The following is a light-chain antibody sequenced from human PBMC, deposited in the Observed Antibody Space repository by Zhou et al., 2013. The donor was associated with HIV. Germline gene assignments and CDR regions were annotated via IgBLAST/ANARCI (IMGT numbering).Light chain of an antibody. CDR2: EVT. V-gene: IGLV2-23*02. CDR1: NSDIGSYNI. J-gene: IGLJ2*01. CDR3: GSYAGSSRWI. Sequence: QSALTQPASVSGSPGQSITISCTGTNSDIGSYNIVSWYQQYPGKAPKLIIYEVTQRPSGISNRFSGSKSANTASLTISGLQAEDEAEYFCGSYAGSSRWIFGGGTKLTVL.